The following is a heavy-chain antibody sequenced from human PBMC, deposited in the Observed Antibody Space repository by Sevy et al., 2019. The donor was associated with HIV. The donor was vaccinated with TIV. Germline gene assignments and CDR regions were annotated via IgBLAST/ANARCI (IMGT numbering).Heavy chain of an antibody. J-gene: IGHJ4*02. CDR3: ARVRYTYGNFFFDY. D-gene: IGHD5-18*01. Sequence: GGSLRLSCTASGFTFSDYYMSWIRQAPGKGLEWISYISIRDYFIYYADSVKGRFTISRDNAKNSMFLHMSSLRAEDTALYYGARVRYTYGNFFFDYWGQGTLVTVSS. CDR2: ISIRDYFI. V-gene: IGHV3-11*01. CDR1: GFTFSDYY.